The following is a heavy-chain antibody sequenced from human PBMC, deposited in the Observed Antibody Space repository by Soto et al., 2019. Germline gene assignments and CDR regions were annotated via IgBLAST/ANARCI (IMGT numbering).Heavy chain of an antibody. D-gene: IGHD6-19*01. Sequence: QVQLVESGRGVVQPGRSLRLSCAASGFTFSSYGMHWVRQAPGKGLEWVAVIWYDGSNKYYADSVKGRFTISRDNSKNTLYLQMNSLRAEDTAVYYCARDPVVSSGWVRGMDVWGQGTTVTVSS. CDR2: IWYDGSNK. CDR1: GFTFSSYG. J-gene: IGHJ6*02. CDR3: ARDPVVSSGWVRGMDV. V-gene: IGHV3-33*01.